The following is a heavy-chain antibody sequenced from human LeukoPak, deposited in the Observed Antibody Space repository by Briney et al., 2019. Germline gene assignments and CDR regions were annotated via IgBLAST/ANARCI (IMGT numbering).Heavy chain of an antibody. CDR3: ARRVTTAILLDY. CDR1: GYSISSGYY. J-gene: IGHJ4*02. D-gene: IGHD4-11*01. Sequence: SETLSLTCTVSGYSISSGYYWGWIRQPPGKGLEWIGSVYHSGSTYYNPSLKSRVTISVDTSKNQFSLKLSSVTAADTAVYYCARRVTTAILLDYWGQGTLVTVSS. V-gene: IGHV4-38-2*02. CDR2: VYHSGST.